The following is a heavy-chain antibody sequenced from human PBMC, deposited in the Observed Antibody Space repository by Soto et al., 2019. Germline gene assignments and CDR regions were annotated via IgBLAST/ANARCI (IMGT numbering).Heavy chain of an antibody. CDR1: GFTFSSYA. V-gene: IGHV3-30-3*01. D-gene: IGHD1-1*01. CDR2: ISYDGSNK. J-gene: IGHJ6*02. Sequence: QVQLVESGGGVVQPGRSLRLSCAASGFTFSSYAMHWVRQSPGKGLEWVAVISYDGSNKYYADSVKGRFTISRDNSKNTLYMQLNSLRTDDTAVYYCARDRLRYNWNDFPYYYVGMDVWGQGTTVTVSS. CDR3: ARDRLRYNWNDFPYYYVGMDV.